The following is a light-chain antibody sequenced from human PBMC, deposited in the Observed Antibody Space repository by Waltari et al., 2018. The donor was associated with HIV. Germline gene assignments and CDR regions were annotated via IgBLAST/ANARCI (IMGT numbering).Light chain of an antibody. Sequence: QAALTQPASVSGSPGQSITISCTETTSDVGIDSLVPRYQQYEGKAPKLLIYEVTKRPSRISSRFSGSKSGNTASLTISDLQAEDEAKYYCCSYANSATFVVFGGGTRVTV. J-gene: IGLJ2*01. CDR1: TSDVGIDSL. CDR3: CSYANSATFVV. V-gene: IGLV2-23*02. CDR2: EVT.